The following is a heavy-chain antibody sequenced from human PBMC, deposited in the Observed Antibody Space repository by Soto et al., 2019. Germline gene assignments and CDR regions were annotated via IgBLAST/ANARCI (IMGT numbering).Heavy chain of an antibody. CDR2: LWFDGSNK. Sequence: QVQLVESGGGVVQPGRSLRLSCAASGFTFSSYGMHWVRQAPGKGLERVAVLWFDGSNKFYADSVKGRFTISRDNSKNTVSLQMNSLRDEASAAYYCATTGPYWGQGTLVTVSS. V-gene: IGHV3-33*01. J-gene: IGHJ4*02. CDR3: ATTGPY. CDR1: GFTFSSYG.